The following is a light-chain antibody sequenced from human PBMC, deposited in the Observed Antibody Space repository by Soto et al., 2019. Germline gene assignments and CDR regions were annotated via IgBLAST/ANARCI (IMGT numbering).Light chain of an antibody. CDR2: DVS. CDR3: TSYTTSSTYV. CDR1: SSDVDAYNF. J-gene: IGLJ1*01. V-gene: IGLV2-14*03. Sequence: QSVLTQPASVSGSPGQSIAISCTGNSSDVDAYNFVSWYQHHPGKAPKLMIFDVSNRPSGVSNRFSGSKSGNTASLTISGLQAEDEADYYCTSYTTSSTYVFGTGTKVTVL.